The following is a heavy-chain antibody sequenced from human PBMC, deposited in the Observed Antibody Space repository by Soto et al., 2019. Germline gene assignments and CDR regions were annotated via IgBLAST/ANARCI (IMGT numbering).Heavy chain of an antibody. D-gene: IGHD6-19*01. Sequence: EVQLLESGGGVVQPGGSLRLSCVASGFNFKKFAMSWVREAPGEGLEWVSGIGCCGGSTSYAHSVKGRFSIARDDSTNTLSLQMDNRRVEDTAQYYCGKADGEQWLLPHLDKWGQGTLVTVS. CDR3: GKADGEQWLLPHLDK. J-gene: IGHJ4*02. CDR2: IGCCGGST. V-gene: IGHV3-23*01. CDR1: GFNFKKFA.